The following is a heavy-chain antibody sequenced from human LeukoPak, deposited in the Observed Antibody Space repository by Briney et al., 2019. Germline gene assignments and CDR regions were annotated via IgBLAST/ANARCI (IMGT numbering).Heavy chain of an antibody. CDR3: AKVVNSGYYYYFDY. CDR1: GFTFSTFA. CDR2: ISYDSTNV. D-gene: IGHD3-22*01. Sequence: PGGSLRLSCAASGFTFSTFAMHWVRQAPGKGLQWVALISYDSTNVRYADSVRGRFTISRDNSKNTLYLQMNSLRAEDTAVYYCAKVVNSGYYYYFDYWGQGTLVTVSS. V-gene: IGHV3-30-3*01. J-gene: IGHJ4*02.